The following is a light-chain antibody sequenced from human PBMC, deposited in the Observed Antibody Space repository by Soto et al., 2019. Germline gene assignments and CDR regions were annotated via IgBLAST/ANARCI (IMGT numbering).Light chain of an antibody. CDR1: SSNIGSNS. CDR3: AAWDDSLNGHI. J-gene: IGLJ1*01. Sequence: QSVLTQPHSASGTPGQRVTISCSGSSSNIGSNSVHWFQQVPGTAPKPLIYSSNQRPLGVPERFSGSKSGTSASLAISGLQSEDEADYYCAAWDDSLNGHIFGTGTKVTVL. V-gene: IGLV1-44*01. CDR2: SSN.